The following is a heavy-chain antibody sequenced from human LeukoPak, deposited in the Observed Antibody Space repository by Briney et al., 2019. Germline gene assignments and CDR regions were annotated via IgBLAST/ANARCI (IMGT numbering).Heavy chain of an antibody. Sequence: PSETLSLTCAVYGGSFRGYYWSWIRQPPGKGLEWIGEINHSGSTNYNPSLKSRITISVDTSKNQFSLKLSSVTAADTAVYYCARGPWLVYWGQGTLVTVSS. J-gene: IGHJ4*02. D-gene: IGHD3-9*01. CDR3: ARGPWLVY. V-gene: IGHV4-34*01. CDR1: GGSFRGYY. CDR2: INHSGST.